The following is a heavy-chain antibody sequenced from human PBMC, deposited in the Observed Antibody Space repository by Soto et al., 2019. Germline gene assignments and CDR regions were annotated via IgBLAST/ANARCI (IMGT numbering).Heavy chain of an antibody. CDR1: GFTFSSYS. V-gene: IGHV3-21*01. Sequence: LSCAASGFTFSSYSMNWVRQAPGKGLEWVSSISSSSSYIYYADSVKGRFTISRDNAKNSLYLQMNSLRAEDTAVYYCARGGYGSGSYWDYYYYGMDVWGQGTTVTVSS. CDR2: ISSSSSYI. J-gene: IGHJ6*02. CDR3: ARGGYGSGSYWDYYYYGMDV. D-gene: IGHD3-10*01.